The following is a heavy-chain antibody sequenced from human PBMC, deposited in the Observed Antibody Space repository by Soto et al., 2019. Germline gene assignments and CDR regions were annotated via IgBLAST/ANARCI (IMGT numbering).Heavy chain of an antibody. Sequence: QLQLQESGPGLVKPSETLSLTCTVSGGSISSSSYYWGWIRQPPGKGLEWIGGIYYSGSTYYNPSLRSRVTISVDTSRIQLSLKLSSVSANDTPVYCCARTLSLVLRYFDWLLRGAFYIWGQGTMITVSS. CDR3: ARTLSLVLRYFDWLLRGAFYI. D-gene: IGHD3-9*01. V-gene: IGHV4-39*01. CDR2: IYYSGST. CDR1: GGSISSSSYY. J-gene: IGHJ3*02.